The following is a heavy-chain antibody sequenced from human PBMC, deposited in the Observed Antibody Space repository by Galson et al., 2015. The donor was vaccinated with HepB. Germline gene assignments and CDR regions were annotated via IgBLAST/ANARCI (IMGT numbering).Heavy chain of an antibody. D-gene: IGHD6-25*01. CDR1: GFTFRSFG. J-gene: IGHJ4*02. CDR2: IWADGTNT. V-gene: IGHV3-33*08. Sequence: SLRLSCAASGFTFRSFGIHWVRQAPGKGLEWVALIWADGTNTYYADYVKGRFTSSRDNSKNTLNLQMNSLRAEDTAVYYCAREAPVAAPAAFDYWGQGTLVTVSS. CDR3: AREAPVAAPAAFDY.